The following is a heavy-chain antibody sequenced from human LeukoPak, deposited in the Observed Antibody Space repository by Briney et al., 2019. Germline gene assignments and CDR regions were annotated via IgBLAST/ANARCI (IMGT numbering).Heavy chain of an antibody. CDR1: GGSISSYY. CDR3: ARALVDTAMVIFDY. D-gene: IGHD5-18*01. Sequence: SETLSLTCTVSGGSISSYYWGWIRQPPGKGLEWIGYIYYSGSTNYNPSLKSRVTISVDTSKNQFSLKLSSVTAADTAVYYCARALVDTAMVIFDYWGQGTLVTVSS. CDR2: IYYSGST. J-gene: IGHJ4*02. V-gene: IGHV4-59*01.